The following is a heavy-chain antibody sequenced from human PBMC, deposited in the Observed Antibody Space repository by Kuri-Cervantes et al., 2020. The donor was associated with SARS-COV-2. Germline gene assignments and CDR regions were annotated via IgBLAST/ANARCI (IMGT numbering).Heavy chain of an antibody. D-gene: IGHD5-18*01. Sequence: GESLKISCAASGFTFSSYWMSWVRQAPGKGLEWVSYISSSSSTIYSADSVKGRFTISRDNAKNSLYLQMNSLRAEDTAVYYCAGSANFDYWGQGTLVTVSS. CDR3: AGSANFDY. J-gene: IGHJ4*02. CDR1: GFTFSSYW. V-gene: IGHV3-48*01. CDR2: ISSSSSTI.